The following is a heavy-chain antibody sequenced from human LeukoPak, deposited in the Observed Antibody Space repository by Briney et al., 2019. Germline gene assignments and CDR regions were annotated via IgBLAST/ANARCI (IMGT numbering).Heavy chain of an antibody. D-gene: IGHD1-26*01. CDR2: ISSSSSTI. Sequence: PGGSLRLSCAASGFTFSSYSMNWVRQAPGKGLEWVSYISSSSSTIYYADSVKGRFTISRDNAKNSLYLQMNSLRAEDTAEYYCARDLVGRNYWGQGTLVTVSS. J-gene: IGHJ4*02. V-gene: IGHV3-48*04. CDR1: GFTFSSYS. CDR3: ARDLVGRNY.